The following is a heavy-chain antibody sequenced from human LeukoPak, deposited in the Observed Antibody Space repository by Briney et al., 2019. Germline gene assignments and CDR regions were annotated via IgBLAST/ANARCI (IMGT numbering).Heavy chain of an antibody. CDR2: ISYDGSNK. CDR3: AKDPHYDSSVIGGIYYYYGMDV. Sequence: GGSLRLYCAASGFTFSRYGMHWGRQAPGKGLEWVAVISYDGSNKYYADSVKGRFTISRDNSKNTLYLQMNSLRAEDTAVYYCAKDPHYDSSVIGGIYYYYGMDVWGQGTTVTVSS. J-gene: IGHJ6*02. D-gene: IGHD3-22*01. V-gene: IGHV3-30*18. CDR1: GFTFSRYG.